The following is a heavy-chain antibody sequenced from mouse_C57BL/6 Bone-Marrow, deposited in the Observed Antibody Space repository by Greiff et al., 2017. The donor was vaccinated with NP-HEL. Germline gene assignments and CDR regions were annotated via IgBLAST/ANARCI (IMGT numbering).Heavy chain of an antibody. CDR2: IWWDDDK. Sequence: QVTLNVCGPGILQPSQTLSLTCSFSGFSLSTFGMGVGWIRQPSGKGLEWLAHIWWDDDKYYNPALKSRLTISKDTSKNQVFLKIANVDTADTATYYCARMRGYGNYEAWFAYWGKGTLVTVSA. CDR3: ARMRGYGNYEAWFAY. CDR1: GFSLSTFGMG. D-gene: IGHD2-1*01. V-gene: IGHV8-8*01. J-gene: IGHJ3*01.